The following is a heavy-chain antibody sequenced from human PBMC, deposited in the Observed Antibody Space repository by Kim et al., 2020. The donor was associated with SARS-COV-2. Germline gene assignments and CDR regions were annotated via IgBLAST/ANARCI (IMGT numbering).Heavy chain of an antibody. V-gene: IGHV4-39*01. D-gene: IGHD1-26*01. CDR3: ARHRVSTGTFYLPAIDF. Sequence: LKSRVIISVDTSKNQFSLTLSSVTAADTAVYYCARHRVSTGTFYLPAIDFWGQGTLVTVSS. J-gene: IGHJ4*02.